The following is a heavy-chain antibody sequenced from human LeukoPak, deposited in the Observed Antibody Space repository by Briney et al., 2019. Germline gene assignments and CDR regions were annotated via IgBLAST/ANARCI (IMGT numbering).Heavy chain of an antibody. V-gene: IGHV3-48*02. Sequence: GGSLRLSCAGSGFIFSDYNMNWVRQAPGKGLEWVSYISSGSSTIYYADSVKGRFIISRDNAKNSLSLQMNSLPDEDTAVYYCARDPPGNYDDSGDYYAYFDCWGQGSLVTVSS. D-gene: IGHD3-22*01. J-gene: IGHJ4*02. CDR3: ARDPPGNYDDSGDYYAYFDC. CDR1: GFIFSDYN. CDR2: ISSGSSTI.